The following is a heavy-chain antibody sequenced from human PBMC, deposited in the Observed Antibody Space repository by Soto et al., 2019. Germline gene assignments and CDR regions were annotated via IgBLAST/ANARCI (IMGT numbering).Heavy chain of an antibody. CDR1: GGTFDSNA. J-gene: IGHJ3*02. CDR2: IIPISGTI. V-gene: IGHV1-69*12. D-gene: IGHD2-2*01. CDR3: AREGLTFGPGAVGGAFDI. Sequence: QVQLVQSGTEVKKPGSSVKVSCKASGGTFDSNAISWVRLAPGQGLEGMGGIIPISGTINNAQKFQDRVTITADESTNIVYMELSSLRSEDTAIYYCAREGLTFGPGAVGGAFDIWGQGTLVTVSS.